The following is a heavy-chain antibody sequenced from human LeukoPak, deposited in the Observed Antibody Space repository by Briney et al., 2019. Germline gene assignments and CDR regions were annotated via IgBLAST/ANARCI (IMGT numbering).Heavy chain of an antibody. D-gene: IGHD1-1*01. CDR2: IVGGAGYT. CDR3: AKGSRTGQFPMDV. Sequence: GGSLRLSCAASGFTASTYGVSWVRQAPGKGLQWVSAIVGGAGYTFYADSVKGRFTISRDNSWNSPYLQMNSLRDDDTAVYYCAKGSRTGQFPMDVWGQGTTVTVSS. V-gene: IGHV3-23*01. J-gene: IGHJ6*02. CDR1: GFTASTYG.